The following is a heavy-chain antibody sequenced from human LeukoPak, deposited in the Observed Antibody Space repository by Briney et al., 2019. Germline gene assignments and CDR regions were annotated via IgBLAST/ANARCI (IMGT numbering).Heavy chain of an antibody. CDR2: IRHDGHT. Sequence: SETLSLTCTVSGGSISSSSYYWGWIRQPPGKGLEWIASIRHDGHTYYNPSLRSQVTISVDMSRNQFSLKLNSLTAADTAAYYCARQVATKGEWAFDVWGQGTMVTVSS. CDR3: ARQVATKGEWAFDV. J-gene: IGHJ3*01. D-gene: IGHD5-12*01. V-gene: IGHV4-39*07. CDR1: GGSISSSSYY.